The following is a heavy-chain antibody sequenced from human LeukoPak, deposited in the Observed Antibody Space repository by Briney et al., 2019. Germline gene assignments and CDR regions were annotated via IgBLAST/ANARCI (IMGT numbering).Heavy chain of an antibody. V-gene: IGHV4-4*09. D-gene: IGHD3-3*01. J-gene: IGHJ5*02. CDR3: ARLGYSEWYNWFDP. CDR2: IYTSGST. CDR1: GGSISSYY. Sequence: SETLSLTCTVSGGSISSYYWSWIRQPPGKGLEWIGYIYTSGSTNYNPSLKSRVTISVDTSKNQFSLKLSSVTAADTAVYYCARLGYSEWYNWFDPWGQGTLVTVSS.